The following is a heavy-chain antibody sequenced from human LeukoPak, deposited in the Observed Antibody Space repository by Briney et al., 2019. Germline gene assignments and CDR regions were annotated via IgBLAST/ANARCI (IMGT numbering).Heavy chain of an antibody. CDR3: ARHVFGGLDY. CDR1: GGSISSGDYY. Sequence: SQTLSLTCTVSGGSISSGDYYWSWIRQPPGKGLEWIAYMYYSGSTYYNPSLKSRVTISVDTSKNQFSLKLSSVTAADTAVYYCARHVFGGLDYWGQGTLVTVSS. D-gene: IGHD3-10*01. J-gene: IGHJ4*02. V-gene: IGHV4-30-4*01. CDR2: MYYSGST.